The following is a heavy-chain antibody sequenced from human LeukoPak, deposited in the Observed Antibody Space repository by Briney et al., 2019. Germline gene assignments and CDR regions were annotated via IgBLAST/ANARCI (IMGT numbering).Heavy chain of an antibody. Sequence: SETLSLTCTVSGGSISSSSYYWGWIRQPPGKGLEWIGSIYYSGSTYYNPSLKSRVTIYVDMSKNQFSLKLSSVTAADTAVFYCASLYGSGSFYQKHQYYFDYWGQGTLVTVSS. J-gene: IGHJ4*02. CDR2: IYYSGST. CDR3: ASLYGSGSFYQKHQYYFDY. CDR1: GGSISSSSYY. V-gene: IGHV4-39*01. D-gene: IGHD3-10*01.